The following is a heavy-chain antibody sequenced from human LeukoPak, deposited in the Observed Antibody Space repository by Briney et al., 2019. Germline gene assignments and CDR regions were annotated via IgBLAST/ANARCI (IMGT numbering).Heavy chain of an antibody. CDR1: EFTFSSYA. J-gene: IGHJ4*02. D-gene: IGHD6-13*01. V-gene: IGHV3-23*01. CDR3: AKELAAVGVPSFDS. Sequence: GGSLRLSCAASEFTFSSYAMSWVRQTPGKGLEWVSGIRSTGGGTYYADSVKGRFTISRDNSKNTLYLQMNSLRAEDKAVYYCAKELAAVGVPSFDSWGQGALVTVSS. CDR2: IRSTGGGT.